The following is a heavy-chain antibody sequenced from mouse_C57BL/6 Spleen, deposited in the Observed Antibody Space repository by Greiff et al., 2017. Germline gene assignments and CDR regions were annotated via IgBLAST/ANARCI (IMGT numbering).Heavy chain of an antibody. CDR3: ARSNSLYYDYDGFAY. D-gene: IGHD2-4*01. Sequence: QVQLQQPGTELVKPGASVKLSCKASGYTFTSYWMHWVKQRPGQGLEWIGNINPSNGGTNYNEKFKSKATLTVDKSSSTAYMQLSSLTSEDSAVYYCARSNSLYYDYDGFAYWGQGTLVTVSA. V-gene: IGHV1-53*01. CDR1: GYTFTSYW. J-gene: IGHJ3*01. CDR2: INPSNGGT.